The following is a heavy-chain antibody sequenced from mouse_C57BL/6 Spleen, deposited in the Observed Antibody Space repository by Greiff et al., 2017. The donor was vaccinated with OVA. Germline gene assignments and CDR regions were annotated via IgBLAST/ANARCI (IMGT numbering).Heavy chain of an antibody. CDR2: INPYNGGT. CDR1: GYTFTDYY. V-gene: IGHV1-19*01. D-gene: IGHD2-3*01. J-gene: IGHJ3*01. CDR3: ARSLYDTFAY. Sequence: EVQLQQSGPVLVKPGASVKMSCKASGYTFTDYYMNWVKQSHGKSLEWIGVINPYNGGTSYNQKFKGKATLTVDKSSSTAYMELNSLTSEDSAVYYCARSLYDTFAYWGQGTLVTVSA.